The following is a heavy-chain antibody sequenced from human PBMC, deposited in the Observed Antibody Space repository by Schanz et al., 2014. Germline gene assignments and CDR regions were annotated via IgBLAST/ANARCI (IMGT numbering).Heavy chain of an antibody. Sequence: QVQLVQSGAEVKKPGASVKVSCEASGYTFTSYYIHWFRQAPGQGLEWMGWMNPTTGNRGYAQNFQGRVTMTRDTSTSTVYMELSSLRSEDTAVYYCARDGEAAAGCDYWGQGTLVTVSS. CDR1: GYTFTSYY. J-gene: IGHJ4*02. CDR3: ARDGEAAAGCDY. D-gene: IGHD6-13*01. CDR2: MNPTTGNR. V-gene: IGHV1-46*03.